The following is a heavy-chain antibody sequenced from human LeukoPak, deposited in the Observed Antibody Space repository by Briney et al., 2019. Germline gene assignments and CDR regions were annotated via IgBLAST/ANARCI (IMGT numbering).Heavy chain of an antibody. J-gene: IGHJ6*02. CDR2: IYHSGST. V-gene: IGHV4-39*07. CDR1: GGSISSGGYY. Sequence: SSETLSLTCTVSGGSISSGGYYWSWIRQHPGKGLEWIGEIYHSGSTNYNPSLKSRVTISVDKSKNQFSLKLSSVTAADTAVYYCASQSKINYYYGMDVWGQGTTVTVSS. CDR3: ASQSKINYYYGMDV.